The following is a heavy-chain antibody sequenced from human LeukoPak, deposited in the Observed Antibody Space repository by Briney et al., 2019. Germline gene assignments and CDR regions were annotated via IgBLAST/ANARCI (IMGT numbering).Heavy chain of an antibody. D-gene: IGHD3-3*01. CDR2: ISAYNGNT. J-gene: IGHJ4*02. Sequence: GASVKVSCKASGYTFTSYGISWVRQAPGQGLEWMGWISAYNGNTNYAQKLQGRVTMTTDTSTSTAYMELRSLRSDDTAVYYCARDPFAARSGYPNLDYWGQGTLVTVSS. V-gene: IGHV1-18*01. CDR3: ARDPFAARSGYPNLDY. CDR1: GYTFTSYG.